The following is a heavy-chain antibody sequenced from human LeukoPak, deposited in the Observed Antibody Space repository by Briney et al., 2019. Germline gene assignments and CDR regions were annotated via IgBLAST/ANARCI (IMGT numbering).Heavy chain of an antibody. CDR3: ARLYSSGTSGRGFTDY. J-gene: IGHJ4*02. Sequence: SQTLSLTCTVSGGSINNNNYYWGWIRQPPGKGLEWIRSISYSGSTSYNPSLKSRVTISVDTSKNQFSLNLRSVTAADTAVYYCARLYSSGTSGRGFTDYWGQGTLVTVSS. V-gene: IGHV4-39*01. CDR1: GGSINNNNYY. D-gene: IGHD3-10*01. CDR2: ISYSGST.